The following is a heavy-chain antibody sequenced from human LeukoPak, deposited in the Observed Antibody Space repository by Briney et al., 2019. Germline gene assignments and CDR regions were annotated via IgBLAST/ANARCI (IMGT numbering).Heavy chain of an antibody. D-gene: IGHD1-26*01. CDR3: AKDGGTHFDH. V-gene: IGHV3-30*04. CDR1: GFTFSSYA. J-gene: IGHJ4*02. CDR2: ISYDGSNK. Sequence: QSGGSLRLSCAASGFTFSSYAMHWVRQAPGKGLEWVAVISYDGSNKYYADSVKGRFTISRDNSKNTLYLQMNSLRAEDTAVYYCAKDGGTHFDHWGQGTLVTVSS.